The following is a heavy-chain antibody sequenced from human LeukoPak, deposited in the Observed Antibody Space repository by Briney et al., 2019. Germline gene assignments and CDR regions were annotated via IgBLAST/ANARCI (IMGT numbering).Heavy chain of an antibody. CDR2: ISYDGSNK. D-gene: IGHD6-19*01. Sequence: GGSLRLSCAASGFTFSSYAMHWVRQAPGKGLERMAVISYDGSNKYYADSVKGRFTISRDNSKNTLYLQMNSLRAEDTAVYYCARDSSGWYAGSFDYWGQGTLVTVSS. J-gene: IGHJ4*02. CDR1: GFTFSSYA. CDR3: ARDSSGWYAGSFDY. V-gene: IGHV3-30*04.